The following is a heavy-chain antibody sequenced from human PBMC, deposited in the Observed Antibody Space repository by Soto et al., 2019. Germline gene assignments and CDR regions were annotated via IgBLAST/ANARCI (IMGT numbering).Heavy chain of an antibody. V-gene: IGHV3-7*03. CDR2: IKQDGSED. J-gene: IGHJ4*02. CDR1: GFTFRSYW. Sequence: DLVESGGGLVQPGGSLRLSCATSGFTFRSYWMTWVRQAPGKGLEWVASIKQDGSEDHYVDSVKGRFTISRDNAENSLYLQMNSLKVDDTAVHYCARDPGRRFDYWGPGTLVTVSS. D-gene: IGHD1-1*01. CDR3: ARDPGRRFDY.